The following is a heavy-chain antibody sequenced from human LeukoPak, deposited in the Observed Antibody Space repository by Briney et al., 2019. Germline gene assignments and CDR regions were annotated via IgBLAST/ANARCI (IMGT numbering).Heavy chain of an antibody. V-gene: IGHV3-15*07. CDR2: IKSKTDGGTT. Sequence: GGSLRLSCAASGFTFSNAWMNWVRQAPGKGLEWVGRIKSKTDGGTTDYAAPVKGRFTISRDDSKNTLYLQMNSLKTEDTAVYYCTTDPNYYGSGSTSDYWGQGTLVTVSS. CDR3: TTDPNYYGSGSTSDY. J-gene: IGHJ4*02. D-gene: IGHD3-10*01. CDR1: GFTFSNAW.